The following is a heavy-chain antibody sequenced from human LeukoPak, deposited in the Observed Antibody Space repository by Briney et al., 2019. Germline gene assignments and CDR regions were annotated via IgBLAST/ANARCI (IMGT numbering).Heavy chain of an antibody. V-gene: IGHV1-69*06. CDR1: GCTFSSYA. J-gene: IGHJ3*02. CDR3: ARARDSSGYLNAFDI. CDR2: IIPIFGTA. D-gene: IGHD3-22*01. Sequence: RASVKVSCKASGCTFSSYAIRWVRPAPGQGLAWMGGIIPIFGTANYAKKFQCRVTITADKSTSTAYMELSSLRSEDTAGYYCARARDSSGYLNAFDIWGQGTMVTVSS.